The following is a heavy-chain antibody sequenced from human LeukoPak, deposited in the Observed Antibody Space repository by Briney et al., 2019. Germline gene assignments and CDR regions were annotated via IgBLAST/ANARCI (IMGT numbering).Heavy chain of an antibody. D-gene: IGHD3-22*01. CDR1: GITLSNYG. J-gene: IGHJ4*02. CDR2: ISDSGGRT. Sequence: GGSLRLSCAVSGITLSNYGMSWVSQAPGKGLEWVAGISDSGGRTNYADSVKGRFTISRDNPKNTLYLQMNSLRAEDTAVYFCAKRGVVIRVILVGFHKEAYYFDSWGQGALVTVSS. CDR3: AKRGVVIRVILVGFHKEAYYFDS. V-gene: IGHV3-23*01.